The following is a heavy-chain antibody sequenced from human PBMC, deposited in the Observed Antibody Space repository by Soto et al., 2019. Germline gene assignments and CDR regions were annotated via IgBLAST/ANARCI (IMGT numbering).Heavy chain of an antibody. D-gene: IGHD6-19*01. CDR1: GFTFDDHA. CDR2: ISWNSGTI. J-gene: IGHJ6*04. Sequence: SLRLSFAASGFTFDDHAMHWVRQGPGKGLEWVSCISWNSGTIVYAYSVKVRFTISRDNTKNSLYLQMDSLRREDTALYYCAKEIKSTRWYYGLEXWGKGTTVPISX. V-gene: IGHV3-9*01. CDR3: AKEIKSTRWYYGLEX.